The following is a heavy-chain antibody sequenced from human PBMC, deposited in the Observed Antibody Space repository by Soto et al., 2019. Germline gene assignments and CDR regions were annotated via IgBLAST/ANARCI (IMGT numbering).Heavy chain of an antibody. CDR3: VREPCRSGSPSV. CDR2: ISTNGGNT. V-gene: IGHV3-64*01. D-gene: IGHD3-10*01. Sequence: EVQLVQSGGGLVQPGGSLTLSCAASGFTFSNYAMHWVRQAPGKGLEFVSGISTNGGNTYYVNSVKGRFTISRDNSRNTLSLQMGSLRTEDMAVYYCVREPCRSGSPSVWGQGTPVTVSS. J-gene: IGHJ6*02. CDR1: GFTFSNYA.